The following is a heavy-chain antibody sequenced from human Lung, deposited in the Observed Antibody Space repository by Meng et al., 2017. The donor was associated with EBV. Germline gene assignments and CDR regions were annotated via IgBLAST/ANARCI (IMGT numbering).Heavy chain of an antibody. CDR1: GYTFTSYG. V-gene: IGHV1-18*01. CDR2: ISAYNGNT. Sequence: QVQVVQSGAEVKKPGASVKVSCKASGYTFTSYGISWVRQAPGQGLEWMGWISAYNGNTNYAQKLQGRVTMTTDTSTSTAYMELRSLRSDDTAVYYCASSIFGVVIISPLGYWGQGTLVTVSS. J-gene: IGHJ4*02. D-gene: IGHD3-3*01. CDR3: ASSIFGVVIISPLGY.